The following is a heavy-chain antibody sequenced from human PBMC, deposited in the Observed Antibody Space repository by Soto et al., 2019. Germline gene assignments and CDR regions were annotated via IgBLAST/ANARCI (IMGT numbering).Heavy chain of an antibody. CDR1: GYNFSGYW. CDR2: IYPSDSDT. Sequence: ESLKVSFKGSGYNFSGYWIAWVRQMPGKGLELMGIIYPSDSDTRYRPSFQGQVTISADKSISSAYLEWSSLRASDTAMYYCARGGVSTRTFDYWGQGTPVTVSS. D-gene: IGHD3-3*01. J-gene: IGHJ4*02. V-gene: IGHV5-51*01. CDR3: ARGGVSTRTFDY.